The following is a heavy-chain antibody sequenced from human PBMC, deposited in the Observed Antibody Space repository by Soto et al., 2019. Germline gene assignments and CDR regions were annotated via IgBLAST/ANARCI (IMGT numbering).Heavy chain of an antibody. Sequence: SETLSLTCTVSGGSISSSSYYWGWIRQPPGKGLEWIGSIYYSGSTYYNPSLKSRVTISVDTSKNQFSLKLSSVTAADTAVYYCARVVDTAMVDDAFDIWGQGTMVTVSS. J-gene: IGHJ3*02. V-gene: IGHV4-39*01. CDR1: GGSISSSSYY. D-gene: IGHD5-18*01. CDR3: ARVVDTAMVDDAFDI. CDR2: IYYSGST.